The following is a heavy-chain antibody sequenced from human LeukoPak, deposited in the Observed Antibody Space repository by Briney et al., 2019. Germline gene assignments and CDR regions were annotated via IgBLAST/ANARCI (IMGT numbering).Heavy chain of an antibody. J-gene: IGHJ4*02. CDR2: IYYSGST. CDR3: ARYGGSGWANFDY. V-gene: IGHV4-59*01. CDR1: GGSISSYY. D-gene: IGHD6-19*01. Sequence: SETLSLTCTVSGGSISSYYWSWIRQAPGKGLEWIGYIYYSGSTNYNPSLKSRVTISVDTSKNQFSLKLSSVTAADTAVYYCARYGGSGWANFDYWGQGTLVTVSS.